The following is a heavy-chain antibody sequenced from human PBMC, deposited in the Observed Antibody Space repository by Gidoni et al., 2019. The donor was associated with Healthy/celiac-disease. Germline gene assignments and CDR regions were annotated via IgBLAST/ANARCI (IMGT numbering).Heavy chain of an antibody. CDR2: INHSGST. Sequence: QVQLQQWGAGLLKPSETLSLTCAVYGGSFSGYYWSWIRRPPGKGLDWIGEINHSGSTNYNPSLKSRVTISVDTSKNQFSLKLSSVTAADTAVYYCARAPHYGDWFDPWGQGTLVTVSS. CDR3: ARAPHYGDWFDP. D-gene: IGHD3-16*01. V-gene: IGHV4-34*01. CDR1: GGSFSGYY. J-gene: IGHJ5*02.